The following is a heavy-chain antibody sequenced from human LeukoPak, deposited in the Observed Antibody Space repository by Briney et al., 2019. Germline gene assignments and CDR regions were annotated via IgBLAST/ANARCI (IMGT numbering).Heavy chain of an antibody. CDR1: GYTFNSYD. CDR2: MNPSSGNT. CDR3: ATPGVHYDPSGYYPFQH. D-gene: IGHD3-22*01. V-gene: IGHV1-8*01. J-gene: IGHJ1*01. Sequence: GASVKVSCKASGYTFNSYDINWVRLAAGQGLEWMGWMNPSSGNTGYAQQFQGRVTMTRNTAIDTAYMELSSLRSEDTAVYYCATPGVHYDPSGYYPFQHWGQGTLVTVSS.